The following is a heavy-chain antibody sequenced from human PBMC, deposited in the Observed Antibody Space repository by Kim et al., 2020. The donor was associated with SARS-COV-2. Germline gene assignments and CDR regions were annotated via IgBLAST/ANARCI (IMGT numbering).Heavy chain of an antibody. CDR1: GGSFSDYN. Sequence: SETLSLTCAVYGGSFSDYNWSWIRHPPGQGLEWVGEINHTGNTNVSPSLKSRITISVEPSKSQFSLRLKSMTATDTAVYYCARGRAGVVPAPVLGLGPYYDYYAVDAWGRGTPVAVSS. D-gene: IGHD3-3*01. V-gene: IGHV4-34*01. J-gene: IGHJ6*02. CDR3: ARGRAGVVPAPVLGLGPYYDYYAVDA. CDR2: INHTGNT.